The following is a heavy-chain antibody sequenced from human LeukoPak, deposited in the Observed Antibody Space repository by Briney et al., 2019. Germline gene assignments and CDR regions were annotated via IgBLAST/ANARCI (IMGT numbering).Heavy chain of an antibody. CDR1: GFTFITYA. V-gene: IGHV3-23*01. J-gene: IGHJ4*02. CDR3: AKRLTVVVPAATHPYYFDY. CDR2: INSNGGST. Sequence: GGSLRLSCAASGFTFITYAMSWVRQAPGKGLEWVSAINSNGGSTYYADSVRGRFTISRDNSKNTLYLQMNSLRAEDTAVYYCAKRLTVVVPAATHPYYFDYWGQGTLVTVSS. D-gene: IGHD2-2*01.